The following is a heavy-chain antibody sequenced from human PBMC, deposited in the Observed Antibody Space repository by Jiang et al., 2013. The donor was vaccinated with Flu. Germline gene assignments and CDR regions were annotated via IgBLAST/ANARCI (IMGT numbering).Heavy chain of an antibody. D-gene: IGHD2-8*01. J-gene: IGHJ4*02. V-gene: IGHV1-2*04. CDR2: INPNSGGT. CDR3: ARDKYCTNGVCPRYYFDY. Sequence: GAEVKKPGASVKVSCKASGYTFTGYYMHWVRQAPGQGLEWMGWINPNSGGTNYAQKFQGWVTMTRDTSISTAYMELSRLRSDDTAVYYCARDKYCTNGVCPRYYFDYWGQGTLVTVSS. CDR1: GYTFTGYY.